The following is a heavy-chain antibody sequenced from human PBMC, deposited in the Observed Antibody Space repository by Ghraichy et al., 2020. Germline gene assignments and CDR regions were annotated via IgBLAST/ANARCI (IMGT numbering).Heavy chain of an antibody. CDR1: GESLRGSTYY. J-gene: IGHJ5*02. D-gene: IGHD3-9*01. Sequence: SETLSLTCSVFGESLRGSTYYWGWIRQPPGKGLEWIGSVYHRGSNFYNPALKSRVTLSVDTSKNQFSLSLRFVTAADTAVYYCARHLYFDWLARFEPWGQGTLVTVS. V-gene: IGHV4-39*01. CDR3: ARHLYFDWLARFEP. CDR2: VYHRGSN.